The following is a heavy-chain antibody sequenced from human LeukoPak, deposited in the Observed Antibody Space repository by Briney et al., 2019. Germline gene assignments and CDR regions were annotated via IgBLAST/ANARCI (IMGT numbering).Heavy chain of an antibody. V-gene: IGHV4-34*01. CDR2: INHSGST. J-gene: IGHJ5*02. D-gene: IGHD3-10*01. Sequence: SETLSLTCAVYGGSFSGYYWSWIRQPPGKGLEWIGEINHSGSTNYNPSLKSRVTISVDTSKNQFSLKLSSVTAADTAVYYCARAEWFGAYHRRYRYNWFDPWGQGTLVTVSS. CDR1: GGSFSGYY. CDR3: ARAEWFGAYHRRYRYNWFDP.